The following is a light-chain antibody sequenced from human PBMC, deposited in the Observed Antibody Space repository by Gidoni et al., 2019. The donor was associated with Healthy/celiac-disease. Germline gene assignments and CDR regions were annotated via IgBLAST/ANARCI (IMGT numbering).Light chain of an antibody. V-gene: IGKV1-5*03. Sequence: DIQMTQSPSTLSASVGDRVTITCRASQSISSWLDWYQQKPGKAPKHLIYKASSLESGVPSRFSGSGSVTEFTLTISSLQPDDFATYYCQQYNSYSQTFGQGTKVEIQ. CDR2: KAS. CDR3: QQYNSYSQT. J-gene: IGKJ1*01. CDR1: QSISSW.